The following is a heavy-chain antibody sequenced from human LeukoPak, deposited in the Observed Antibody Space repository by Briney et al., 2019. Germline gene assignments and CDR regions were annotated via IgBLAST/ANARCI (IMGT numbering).Heavy chain of an antibody. Sequence: SETLSLTCAVYGGSFSGYYWSWIRQPPGKGLEWIGEINHSGSINYNPSLKSRVTISVDTSENQFSLKLSSVTAADTAVYYCVRDLSSGWGRFDYWGQGTLVTVSS. CDR3: VRDLSSGWGRFDY. V-gene: IGHV4-34*01. CDR1: GGSFSGYY. CDR2: INHSGSI. J-gene: IGHJ4*02. D-gene: IGHD6-19*01.